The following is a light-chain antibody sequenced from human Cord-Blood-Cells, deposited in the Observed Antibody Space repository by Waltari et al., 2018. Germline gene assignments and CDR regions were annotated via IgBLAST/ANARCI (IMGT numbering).Light chain of an antibody. CDR3: QQNYSTPWT. CDR2: AAS. CDR1: QGISSY. J-gene: IGKJ1*01. Sequence: IQITQSPSSLSAYVGDRVTITCRASQGISSYLNWYQQKPGKAPKLLIYAASSLQSGVPSRFSGSGSGTDFTLTISSLQPEDIATYYCQQNYSTPWTFGQGTKVEIK. V-gene: IGKV1-39*01.